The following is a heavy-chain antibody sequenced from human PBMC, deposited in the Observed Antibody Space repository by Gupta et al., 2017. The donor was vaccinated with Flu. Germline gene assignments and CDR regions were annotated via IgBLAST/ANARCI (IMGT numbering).Heavy chain of an antibody. D-gene: IGHD3-3*01. CDR1: GVTFSGSG. V-gene: IGHV3-30*18. CDR2: SSYGGSNK. J-gene: IGHJ4*02. CDR3: AKFVGGIWSGYTDWFDY. Sequence: QVQLVGSGGGVVQPGRSLRVSGGAPGVTFSGSGLHWVRQAPGKGLEWCAVSSYGGSNKYYADSVKGRFTISRDNSKNTLYLQMNSLRAEDTAVYYCAKFVGGIWSGYTDWFDYWGQGTLVTVSS.